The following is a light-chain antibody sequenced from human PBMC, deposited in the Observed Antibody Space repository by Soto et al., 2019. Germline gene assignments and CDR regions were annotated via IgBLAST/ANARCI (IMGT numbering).Light chain of an antibody. CDR2: GAS. CDR3: QQYNYWPGYT. J-gene: IGKJ2*01. Sequence: EILMTQSPATLSVSPGERATLSCRASQTISTNLAWYQQKPGQAPRLLIYGASTRAAGIPARFSGSGSGTEFTLIITSLQSEDFAIYYCQQYNYWPGYTFGQGTKLEIK. CDR1: QTISTN. V-gene: IGKV3-15*01.